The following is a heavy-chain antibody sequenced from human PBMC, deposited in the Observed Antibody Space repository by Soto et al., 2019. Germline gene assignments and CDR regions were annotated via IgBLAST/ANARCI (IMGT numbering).Heavy chain of an antibody. CDR1: GFTVSSNY. J-gene: IGHJ6*03. Sequence: GGSLRLSCAASGFTVSSNYMSWVRQAPGKGLEWVSVIYSGGSTYYADSVKGRFTISRDNSKNTLYLQMNSLRAEDTAVYYCARAPTVTTHYYYYYMDVWGKGTTVTVS. CDR2: IYSGGST. V-gene: IGHV3-66*01. D-gene: IGHD4-17*01. CDR3: ARAPTVTTHYYYYYMDV.